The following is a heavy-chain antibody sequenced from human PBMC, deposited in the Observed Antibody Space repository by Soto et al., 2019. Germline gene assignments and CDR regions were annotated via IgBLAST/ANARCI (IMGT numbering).Heavy chain of an antibody. CDR3: ARNPIVVVPAAPDWFDP. V-gene: IGHV4-39*01. CDR2: IYYSGST. Sequence: SETLSLTCTVSGGSLSSSSYYWGWIRQPPGKGLEWIGSIYYSGSTYYNPSLKSRVTISVDTSKNQFSLKLSSVTAADTAVYYCARNPIVVVPAAPDWFDPWGQGTLVTVSS. J-gene: IGHJ5*02. D-gene: IGHD2-2*01. CDR1: GGSLSSSSYY.